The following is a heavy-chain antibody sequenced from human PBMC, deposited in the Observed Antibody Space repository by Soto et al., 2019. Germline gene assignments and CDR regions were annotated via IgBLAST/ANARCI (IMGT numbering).Heavy chain of an antibody. CDR2: ISDSGSS. CDR1: GGSISSGSFY. J-gene: IGHJ4*02. CDR3: ARTTFYDIFSAYYSLFDY. V-gene: IGHV4-31*03. Sequence: QVQLQESGPGLVKPSQTLTLTCTVSGGSISSGSFYWSWIRQHPGQGLEWIGHISDSGSSYYNPSLESRVTISVDTPKNQFSLKLSAVTAADTAVYFCARTTFYDIFSAYYSLFDYWGQGTLVTVSS. D-gene: IGHD3-9*01.